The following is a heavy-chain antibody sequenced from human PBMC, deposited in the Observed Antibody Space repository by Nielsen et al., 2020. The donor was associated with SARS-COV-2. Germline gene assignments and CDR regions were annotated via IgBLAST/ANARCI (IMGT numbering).Heavy chain of an antibody. CDR2: INPSGGST. V-gene: IGHV1-46*01. CDR3: ARDVNLTGYYSY. Sequence: ASVKVSCKASDDTFISYAMHWVRQAPGQGLEWMGVINPSGGSTSYAQKFQGRVTMTRDTSTSTVYMELSSLRSEDTAVYYCARDVNLTGYYSYWGQGTLVTVSS. D-gene: IGHD3-9*01. J-gene: IGHJ4*02. CDR1: DDTFISYA.